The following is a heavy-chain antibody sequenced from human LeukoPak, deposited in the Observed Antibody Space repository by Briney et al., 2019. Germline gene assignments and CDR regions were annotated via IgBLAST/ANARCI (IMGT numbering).Heavy chain of an antibody. CDR1: GGSVSSGSYY. CDR3: ARVRDGYAYYFDY. V-gene: IGHV4-61*01. J-gene: IGHJ4*02. D-gene: IGHD5-24*01. CDR2: IYYSGST. Sequence: ETLSLTCTVSGGSVSSGSYYWSWIRQPPGKGLGWIGYIYYSGSTTYNPALKSRVTISVDTSKNQFSLKLSSVTAADTAVYYCARVRDGYAYYFDYWGQGTLVTVSS.